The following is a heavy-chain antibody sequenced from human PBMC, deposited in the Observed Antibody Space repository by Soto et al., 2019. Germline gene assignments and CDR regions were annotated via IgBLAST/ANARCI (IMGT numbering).Heavy chain of an antibody. J-gene: IGHJ4*02. D-gene: IGHD1-1*01. Sequence: QVHLVQSGAEVKKPGASVKVSCKGSGYTFTSYGTTWVRQAPGTGLEWMGWLSASNGDTNYAQKLQGRVTVARDTATSTACMELRCLRSVGTAVYYCARGRYGDYWGQGALVTVPS. CDR2: LSASNGDT. CDR1: GYTFTSYG. V-gene: IGHV1-18*01. CDR3: ARGRYGDY.